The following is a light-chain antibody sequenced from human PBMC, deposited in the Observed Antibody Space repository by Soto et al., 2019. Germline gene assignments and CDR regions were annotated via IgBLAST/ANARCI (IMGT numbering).Light chain of an antibody. J-gene: IGKJ5*01. Sequence: EIVLTQSPATLSLSPGERATLSCRASQSVSSYLSWYQQKPGQAPRLLIYDASNRATGIPARFSGSGSGTDFTLTISSLEDEDFAVYYCQQRSNWPLITFGQGTRLEIK. CDR3: QQRSNWPLIT. V-gene: IGKV3-11*01. CDR1: QSVSSY. CDR2: DAS.